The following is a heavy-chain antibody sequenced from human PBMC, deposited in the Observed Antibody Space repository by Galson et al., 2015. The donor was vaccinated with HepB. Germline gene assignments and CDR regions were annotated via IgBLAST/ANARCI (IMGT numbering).Heavy chain of an antibody. J-gene: IGHJ5*01. V-gene: IGHV3-9*01. CDR3: AKGRYSNDVLDWFDS. CDR1: GFSFADHA. CDR2: ISWNSGGT. D-gene: IGHD2-8*01. Sequence: SLRLSCATSGFSFADHAMHWVRQVPGKGLEWVSGISWNSGGTGYADSVQGRFTISRDNAKNSLYLQMNSLRPEDTALYFCAKGRYSNDVLDWFDSWGQGTLVSVSS.